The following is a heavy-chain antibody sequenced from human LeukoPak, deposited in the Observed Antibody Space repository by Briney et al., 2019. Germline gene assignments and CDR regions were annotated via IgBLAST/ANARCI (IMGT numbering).Heavy chain of an antibody. CDR1: GGSISSYY. Sequence: SETLSLTCTVSGGSISSYYWSWIRRPPGKGLEWIGYIYYSGSTNYNPSLKSRVTISVDTSKNQFSLKLSSVTAADTAVYYCARDKGQLPRRDAFDIWGQGTMVTVSS. V-gene: IGHV4-59*01. CDR3: ARDKGQLPRRDAFDI. D-gene: IGHD2-2*01. J-gene: IGHJ3*02. CDR2: IYYSGST.